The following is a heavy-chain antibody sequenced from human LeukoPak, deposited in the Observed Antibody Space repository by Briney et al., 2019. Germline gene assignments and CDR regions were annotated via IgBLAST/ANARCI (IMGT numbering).Heavy chain of an antibody. J-gene: IGHJ4*02. Sequence: PGGSLRLSRAASGLTFSSYGMHWVRQAPGKGLEWVAVISYDGSNKYYADSVKGRFTISRDNSKNTLYLQMNSLRAEDTAVYYCAKDIGYSSSSGIDYWGQGTLVTVSS. CDR1: GLTFSSYG. D-gene: IGHD6-6*01. CDR3: AKDIGYSSSSGIDY. CDR2: ISYDGSNK. V-gene: IGHV3-30*18.